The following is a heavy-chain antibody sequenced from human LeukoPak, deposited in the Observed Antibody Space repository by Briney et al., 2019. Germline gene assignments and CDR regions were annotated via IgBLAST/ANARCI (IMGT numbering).Heavy chain of an antibody. V-gene: IGHV4-39*02. CDR3: AREHSSYYYDSSGYPQRDAFDI. J-gene: IGHJ3*02. D-gene: IGHD3-22*01. Sequence: SETLSLTCTVSGGSISSSSYYWGWIRQPPGKGLEWIGSIYYSGSTYYNPSLKSRVTISVDTSKNQFSLKLSSVTAADTAVYYCAREHSSYYYDSSGYPQRDAFDIWGQGTMVTVSS. CDR2: IYYSGST. CDR1: GGSISSSSYY.